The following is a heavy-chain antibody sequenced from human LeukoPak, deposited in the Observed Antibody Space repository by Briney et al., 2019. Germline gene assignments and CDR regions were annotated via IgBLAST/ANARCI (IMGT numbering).Heavy chain of an antibody. V-gene: IGHV3-23*01. CDR2: ISDSGGST. J-gene: IGHJ4*02. D-gene: IGHD1-26*01. CDR1: GLTFSNYA. CDR3: ARDEEGGSYFFDY. Sequence: GGSLRLSCAASGLTFSNYAMSWVRQAPGKGLEWVSGISDSGGSTHYADSVKGRFIISRDNSKNSLYLQMNSLRAEDTAVYYCARDEEGGSYFFDYWGQGSLVTVSS.